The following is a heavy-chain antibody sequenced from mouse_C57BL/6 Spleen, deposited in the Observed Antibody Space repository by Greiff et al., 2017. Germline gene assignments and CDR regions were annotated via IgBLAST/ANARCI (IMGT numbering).Heavy chain of an antibody. Sequence: QVQLQQPGAELVKPGASVKLSCKASGYTFTSYWMHWVKQRPGRGLEWIGRIDPNSGGTKYNEKFKGKATLTVDKPSSTAYMQLSSLTSEDSAVYYCARGRAMVTNYAMDYWGQGTSVTVSS. CDR2: IDPNSGGT. D-gene: IGHD2-2*01. J-gene: IGHJ4*01. CDR1: GYTFTSYW. V-gene: IGHV1-62-3*01. CDR3: ARGRAMVTNYAMDY.